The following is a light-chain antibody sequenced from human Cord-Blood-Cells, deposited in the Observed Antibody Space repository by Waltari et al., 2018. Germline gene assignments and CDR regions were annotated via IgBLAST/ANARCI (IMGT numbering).Light chain of an antibody. J-gene: IGLJ1*01. V-gene: IGLV2-23*01. CDR1: SSDVGSYNL. CDR2: EGS. CDR3: CSYAGSSTFYV. Sequence: QSALTQPASVSGSPGQSITIPCTGTSSDVGSYNLVSWYPQPPGKAPKLMIYEGSKRPSGVSNRVSGSKSGNTASLTISGLQAEDEADYYCCSYAGSSTFYVFGTGTKVTVL.